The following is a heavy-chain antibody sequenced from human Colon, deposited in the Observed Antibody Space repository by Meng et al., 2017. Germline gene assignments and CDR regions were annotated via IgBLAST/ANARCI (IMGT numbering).Heavy chain of an antibody. J-gene: IGHJ5*01. CDR3: ARTAMLDS. V-gene: IGHV1-8*01. CDR2: MNPNNGNT. CDR1: GYTFTSSD. Sequence: QVQLVQSGAEVRKPGASVKVTCKASGYTFTSSDINWVRQATGRGLEWLGWMNPNNGNTGSPQKFQGRVSMTRDTSIGTAYMELSGLTSEDTAVYYCARTAMLDSWGQGTLVTVSS. D-gene: IGHD2-2*01.